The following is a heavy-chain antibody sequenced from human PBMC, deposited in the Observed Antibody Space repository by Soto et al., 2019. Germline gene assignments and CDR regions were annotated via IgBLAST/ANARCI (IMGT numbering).Heavy chain of an antibody. CDR1: GFTFSSYG. J-gene: IGHJ4*02. V-gene: IGHV3-33*01. CDR2: IWYDGSNK. Sequence: QVQLVESGGGVVQPGRSLRLSCAASGFTFSSYGMHWVRQAPGKGLEWVAVIWYDGSNKYYADSVKGRFTISRDNSKNTLYLQRNSLRAEDTAVYYWARDGYCSGGSCYSVPVFDYWGQGTLVTVSS. D-gene: IGHD2-15*01. CDR3: ARDGYCSGGSCYSVPVFDY.